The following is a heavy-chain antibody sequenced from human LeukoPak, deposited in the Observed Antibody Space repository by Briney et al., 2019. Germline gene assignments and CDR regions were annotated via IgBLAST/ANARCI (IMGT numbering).Heavy chain of an antibody. CDR3: ARLPLGGWSSEGYSRNWFDP. V-gene: IGHV1-18*01. J-gene: IGHJ5*02. CDR1: GYSFTSYG. Sequence: ASVKVSCMASGYSFTSYGITWVRQAPGQGLEWMGWISAYNGKTDYAQKYQGRVTMTTDASTTTAYMELGSLKSDDTAVYFCARLPLGGWSSEGYSRNWFDPWGQGTLVTVSS. CDR2: ISAYNGKT. D-gene: IGHD3-16*01.